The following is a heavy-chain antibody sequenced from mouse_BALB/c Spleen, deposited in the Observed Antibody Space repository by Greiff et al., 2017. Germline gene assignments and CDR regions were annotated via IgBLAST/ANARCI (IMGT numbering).Heavy chain of an antibody. D-gene: IGHD1-1*01. CDR2: INPNNGGT. CDR1: GYTFTDYN. CDR3: AREDYYGSSSPFGY. J-gene: IGHJ2*01. Sequence: VQLKESGPELVKPGASVKIPCKASGYTFTDYNMDWVKQSHGKSLEWIGDINPNNGGTIYNQKFKGKATLTVDKSSSTAYMELRSLTSEDTAVYYCAREDYYGSSSPFGYWGQGTTLTVSS. V-gene: IGHV1-18*01.